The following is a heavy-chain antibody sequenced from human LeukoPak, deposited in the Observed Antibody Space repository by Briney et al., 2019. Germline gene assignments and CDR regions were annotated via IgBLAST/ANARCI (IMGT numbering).Heavy chain of an antibody. J-gene: IGHJ3*02. CDR3: ARDRPQWLGHFDI. Sequence: SETLSLTCTVSGGSISSYYWSWIRQPPGKGLEWIEYIYYSGSTNYNPSLKSRVTISVDTSKNQFSLKLSSVTAADTAVYYCARDRPQWLGHFDIWGQGTMVTVSS. CDR1: GGSISSYY. CDR2: IYYSGST. V-gene: IGHV4-59*01. D-gene: IGHD6-19*01.